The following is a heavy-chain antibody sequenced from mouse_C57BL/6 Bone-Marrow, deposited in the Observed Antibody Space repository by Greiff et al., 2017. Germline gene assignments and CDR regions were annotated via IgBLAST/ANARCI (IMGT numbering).Heavy chain of an antibody. V-gene: IGHV1-64*01. CDR1: GYTFTSYW. J-gene: IGHJ2*01. D-gene: IGHD1-1*02. CDR3: ASLGGYYFDY. CDR2: IHPNSGGT. Sequence: VQLQQPGAELVKPGASVKLSCKASGYTFTSYWMHWVKQRPGQGLEWIGMIHPNSGGTNYNEKFKSKATLTVDKSSSTAYMQLSSLTSEDSAVYDCASLGGYYFDYWGQGTALTVSS.